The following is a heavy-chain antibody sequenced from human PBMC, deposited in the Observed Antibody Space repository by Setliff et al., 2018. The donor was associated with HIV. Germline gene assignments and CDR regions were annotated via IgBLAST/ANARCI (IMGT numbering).Heavy chain of an antibody. J-gene: IGHJ3*01. Sequence: PSETLSLTCIVSGGSINSYYWSWIRQPAGKGLEWIGRIYTDENTNYNPSLKSRVTMSVDTSKNQFSLKLRSVTAADTAVYYCARARITMTGGRLEPYAFDRWGQGTKVTVSS. CDR1: GGSINSYY. CDR3: ARARITMTGGRLEPYAFDR. CDR2: IYTDENT. D-gene: IGHD3-22*01. V-gene: IGHV4-4*07.